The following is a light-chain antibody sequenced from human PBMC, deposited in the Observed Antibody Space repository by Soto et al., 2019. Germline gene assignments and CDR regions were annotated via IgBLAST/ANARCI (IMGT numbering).Light chain of an antibody. V-gene: IGKV1-9*01. J-gene: IGKJ5*01. Sequence: DIQLTQSPSFLSASVGDRVTITCRASQGISGYLAWYQQKPGKVPKLLIYSTSTLQSGVPSRFSGSASGTEFTLTISSLQPEDLATYYCQHLNTYLITFGQGTRLEFK. CDR1: QGISGY. CDR3: QHLNTYLIT. CDR2: STS.